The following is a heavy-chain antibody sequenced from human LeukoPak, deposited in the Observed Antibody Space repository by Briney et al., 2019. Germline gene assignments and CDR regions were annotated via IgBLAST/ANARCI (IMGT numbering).Heavy chain of an antibody. CDR1: GFTFSSYA. D-gene: IGHD3-3*01. CDR2: ISGSGGST. V-gene: IGHV3-23*01. Sequence: GGSLRLSCAASGFTFSSYAMSWVRQAPGKGLEWVSAISGSGGSTYYADSVKGRFTISRDNSKNTLYLQMNSLRAEDTAVYYCAKSSTIFGVVWDPDYYYMDVWGKGTTVTVSS. CDR3: AKSSTIFGVVWDPDYYYMDV. J-gene: IGHJ6*03.